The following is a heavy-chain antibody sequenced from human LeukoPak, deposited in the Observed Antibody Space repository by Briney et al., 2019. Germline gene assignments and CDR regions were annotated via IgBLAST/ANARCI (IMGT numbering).Heavy chain of an antibody. D-gene: IGHD3-3*01. Sequence: GASVKVSRKASVYTFTSYDINWVRQATAQGLEWMGWMNPNSGKTGYAQKFQRRVTMTRNTSISTAYMELSSLRSEDTAVYYCARGVPITIFGGVIPPYYYYMDVWGKGTTVTVSS. CDR2: MNPNSGKT. J-gene: IGHJ6*03. V-gene: IGHV1-8*01. CDR1: VYTFTSYD. CDR3: ARGVPITIFGGVIPPYYYYMDV.